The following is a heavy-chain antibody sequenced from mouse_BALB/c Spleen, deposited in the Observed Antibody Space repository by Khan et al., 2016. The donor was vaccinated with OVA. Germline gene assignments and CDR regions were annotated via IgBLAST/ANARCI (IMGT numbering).Heavy chain of an antibody. V-gene: IGHV2-6-1*01. Sequence: QVQLKESGPGLVAPSQSLSITCTISGFSLTNYGIHWVRQPPGKGLEWLVVIWSDGSTTYNSALNSRLTTSKDNSKSHVFLKMNSHQPDDTAMYFCARQPYYHYNIMDYWGQGTSVTVSS. CDR2: IWSDGST. CDR1: GFSLTNYG. J-gene: IGHJ4*01. D-gene: IGHD2-10*01. CDR3: ARQPYYHYNIMDY.